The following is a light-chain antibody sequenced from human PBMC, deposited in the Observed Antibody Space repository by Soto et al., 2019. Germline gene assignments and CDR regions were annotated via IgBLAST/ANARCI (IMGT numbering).Light chain of an antibody. CDR3: SSYTSSSLYV. CDR1: SSDVGGYNY. J-gene: IGLJ1*01. V-gene: IGLV2-14*01. Sequence: QSVLTQPASVSGSPGQSITISCTGTSSDVGGYNYVSWYQQHPGKAPKLMIYEVSNRPSGVSNRFSGSKSGNTASLTISGLQAEDEADYSCSSYTSSSLYVFGTGSKLTLL. CDR2: EVS.